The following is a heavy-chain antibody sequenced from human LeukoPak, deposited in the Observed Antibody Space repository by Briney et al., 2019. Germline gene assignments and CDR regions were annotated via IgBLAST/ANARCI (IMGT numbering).Heavy chain of an antibody. D-gene: IGHD2-15*01. V-gene: IGHV1-2*02. Sequence: ASVKVSCKASGYTFTGYYLHWMRQGPGQGLEWMGWINPNSGATNFAQKFQGRVSMTRDTSISTAYMELSRLRSDDTAVYYCXXXXXXXXXXYSAYYYYYMDVWGKGTTVTISS. CDR2: INPNSGAT. CDR3: XXXXXXXXXXYSAYYYYYMDV. J-gene: IGHJ6*03. CDR1: GYTFTGYY.